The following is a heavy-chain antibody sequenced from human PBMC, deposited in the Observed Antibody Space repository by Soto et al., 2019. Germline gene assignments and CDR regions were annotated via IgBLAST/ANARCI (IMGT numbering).Heavy chain of an antibody. V-gene: IGHV2-70*01. CDR2: IDWDDDK. J-gene: IGHJ6*02. CDR1: GFSLSTSGMC. Sequence: SGPTLVNPTQTLTLTCTFSGFSLSTSGMCVSWIRQPPGKALEWLALIDWDDDKYYSTSLKTRLTISKDTSKNQVVLTMTNMDPVDTATYYCARGSRFEGTYGMDVWGQGTTVTVYS. CDR3: ARGSRFEGTYGMDV. D-gene: IGHD3-10*01.